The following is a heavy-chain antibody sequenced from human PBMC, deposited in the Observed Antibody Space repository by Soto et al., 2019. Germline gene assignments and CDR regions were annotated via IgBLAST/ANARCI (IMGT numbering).Heavy chain of an antibody. CDR2: ISYDGSNK. CDR3: ARGAHSSVGGSVGPVDQFDY. V-gene: IGHV3-30-3*01. Sequence: GGSLRLSCAASGFTFSSYAMHWVRQAPGKGLEWVAVISYDGSNKYYADSVKGRFTISRDNSKNTLYLQMNSLRAEDTAVYYCARGAHSSVGGSVGPVDQFDYWGQGTLVTVSS. J-gene: IGHJ4*02. CDR1: GFTFSSYA. D-gene: IGHD3-10*01.